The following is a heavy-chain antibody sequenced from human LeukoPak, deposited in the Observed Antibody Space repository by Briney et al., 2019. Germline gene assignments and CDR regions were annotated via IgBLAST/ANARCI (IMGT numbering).Heavy chain of an antibody. CDR2: ISWNSGSI. V-gene: IGHV3-9*01. Sequence: GGSLRLSCAASGFSFIDYAMHWVRQAPGKGLEWVSGISWNSGSIGYADSVKGRFTISRDNAKNSLYLQMNSLRAEDTALYYCAKGHSRGWYYFDYWGQGTLVTVSS. CDR3: AKGHSRGWYYFDY. D-gene: IGHD6-19*01. CDR1: GFSFIDYA. J-gene: IGHJ4*02.